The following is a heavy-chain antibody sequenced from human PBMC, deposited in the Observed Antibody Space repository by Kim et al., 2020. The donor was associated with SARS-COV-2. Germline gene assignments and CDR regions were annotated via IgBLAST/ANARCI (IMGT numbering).Heavy chain of an antibody. CDR3: AKALTLVYGSGRDGFDP. D-gene: IGHD3-10*01. CDR2: ISGSGGST. V-gene: IGHV3-23*01. CDR1: GFTFSNYA. Sequence: GGSPRLSCAASGFTFSNYAMTWVRQAPGKGLEWVSVISGSGGSTYYADSVKGRFTISRDNSKNTLYLQMNGLRADDSAVYYCAKALTLVYGSGRDGFDPWGQGTLVFVSS. J-gene: IGHJ5*02.